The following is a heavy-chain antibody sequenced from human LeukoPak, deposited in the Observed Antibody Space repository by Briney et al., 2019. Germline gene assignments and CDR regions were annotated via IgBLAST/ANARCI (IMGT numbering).Heavy chain of an antibody. CDR1: GGSINGGNYY. V-gene: IGHV4-61*02. CDR3: ARVSYQEGVDY. CDR2: ISHSGST. Sequence: SQTLSLTCTVSGGSINGGNYYWTWLRQPAGKGLEWIGRISHSGSTNHNPSLTSRVTISVDTSKNQFSLKLNFVTAADTAVYYCARVSYQEGVDYWGQGTLVTVSS. D-gene: IGHD2-2*01. J-gene: IGHJ4*02.